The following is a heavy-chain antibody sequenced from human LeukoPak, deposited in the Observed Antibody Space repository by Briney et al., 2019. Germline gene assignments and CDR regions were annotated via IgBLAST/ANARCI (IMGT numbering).Heavy chain of an antibody. V-gene: IGHV4-34*01. CDR1: GGSFSGYY. D-gene: IGHD3-10*01. Sequence: SETLSLTCAVYGGSFSGYYWSWIRQPPGKGLEWIGEINHSGSTNYNPSLKSRVTISVDTSKNQFSLKLSSVTAADTAVYYCARAHYYGSGSYPFDYWGQGTLVTVSS. CDR2: INHSGST. CDR3: ARAHYYGSGSYPFDY. J-gene: IGHJ4*02.